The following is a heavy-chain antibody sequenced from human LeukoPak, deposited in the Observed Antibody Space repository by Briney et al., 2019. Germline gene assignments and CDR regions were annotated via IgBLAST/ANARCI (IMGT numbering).Heavy chain of an antibody. CDR3: ARAGFSRGSDY. Sequence: SVKVSCKASGYTFTSYGISWVRQAPGQGLEWMGRIIPILGIANYAQKFQGRVTITADKSTSTAYMELSSLRSEDTAVYYCARAGFSRGSDYWGQGTLVTVSS. V-gene: IGHV1-69*04. D-gene: IGHD3-10*01. CDR1: GYTFTSYG. CDR2: IIPILGIA. J-gene: IGHJ4*02.